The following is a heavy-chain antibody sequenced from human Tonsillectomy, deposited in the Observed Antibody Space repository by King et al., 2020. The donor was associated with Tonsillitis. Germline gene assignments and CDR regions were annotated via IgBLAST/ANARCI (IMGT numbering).Heavy chain of an antibody. Sequence: QLQESGPGLVKPSETLSLTCTVSGGSISSSSYYWGWIRQPPGKGLEWIGSIYYSGSTYYNPSLKSRVTISVDTSKNPFSLKLGSVTAADTAVYYCARGGIAARWYNWFDPWGQGTLVTVSS. D-gene: IGHD6-6*01. CDR3: ARGGIAARWYNWFDP. CDR1: GGSISSSSYY. CDR2: IYYSGST. J-gene: IGHJ5*02. V-gene: IGHV4-39*01.